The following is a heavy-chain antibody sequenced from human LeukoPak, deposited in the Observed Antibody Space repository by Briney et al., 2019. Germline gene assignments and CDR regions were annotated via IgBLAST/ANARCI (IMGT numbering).Heavy chain of an antibody. V-gene: IGHV1-69*13. CDR1: GGTFSSYA. CDR3: ARPTATFLYYYGMDV. D-gene: IGHD4-17*01. Sequence: ASVKVSCKASGGTFSSYAISWVRQAPGQGLEWMGGIIPIFGTANYAQKFQGRVTITADESTSTAYMELSSLRSEDTAVYYCARPTATFLYYYGMDVWGQGTTVTVSS. CDR2: IIPIFGTA. J-gene: IGHJ6*02.